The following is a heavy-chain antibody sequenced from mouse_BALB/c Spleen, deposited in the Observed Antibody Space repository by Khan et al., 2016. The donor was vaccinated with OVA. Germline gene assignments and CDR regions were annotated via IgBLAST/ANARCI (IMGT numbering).Heavy chain of an antibody. Sequence: EVQLQESGPGLVKPSQTVSLTCTVTGISITTGNYRWSWIRQFPGNKLEWIGYIFYSGTTTYNPSLTSRASITRDTSKNQIFLEMNSLTAADRATYYCARDRGGFDSYYFDYWGQGTTRTVSS. V-gene: IGHV3-5*02. D-gene: IGHD2-2*01. J-gene: IGHJ2*01. CDR1: GISITTGNYR. CDR3: ARDRGGFDSYYFDY. CDR2: IFYSGTT.